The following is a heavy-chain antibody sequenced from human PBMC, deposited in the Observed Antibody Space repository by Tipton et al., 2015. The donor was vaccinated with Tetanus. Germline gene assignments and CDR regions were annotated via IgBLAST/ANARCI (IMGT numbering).Heavy chain of an antibody. J-gene: IGHJ6*02. V-gene: IGHV3-23*01. Sequence: SLRLSCAASGFIFTNYAISWVRQAPGKRLEWVSAISDVGSAGDSSTYYADSVKGRFTVSRDNSKNTLYLQMNSLGAEDTAVYYCAKSHGYCSGGSCYYYYGMDVWGQGTTVTVSS. D-gene: IGHD2-15*01. CDR1: GFIFTNYA. CDR3: AKSHGYCSGGSCYYYYGMDV. CDR2: ISDVGSAGDSST.